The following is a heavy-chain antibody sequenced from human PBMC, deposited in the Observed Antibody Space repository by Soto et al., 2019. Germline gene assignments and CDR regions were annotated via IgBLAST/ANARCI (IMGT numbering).Heavy chain of an antibody. J-gene: IGHJ3*02. CDR3: AKEGDGATSSSHAFDI. CDR1: GFTVSTYA. Sequence: EVQLLESGGGLVQPGGSLRLSCAASGFTVSTYAMSWVRQSPGKGLEWVSGIATGVSNTYYADSVKGRFTISRYISKNILYLQMNSLRAEDPAVYYCAKEGDGATSSSHAFDIWCQGAMVSVSS. D-gene: IGHD2-21*02. CDR2: IATGVSNT. V-gene: IGHV3-23*01.